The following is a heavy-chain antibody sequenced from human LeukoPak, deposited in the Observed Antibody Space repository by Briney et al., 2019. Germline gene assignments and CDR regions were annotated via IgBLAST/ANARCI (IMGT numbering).Heavy chain of an antibody. CDR1: GYSISSGYY. J-gene: IGHJ4*02. V-gene: IGHV4-38-2*02. Sequence: SETLSLTCTVSGYSISSGYYWGWIRQPPGKGLEWIGSIYHSGSTYYNPSLKSRVTISVDTSKNQFSLKLSSVTAADTAVYYCARDSSSSDAGRGFDYWGQGTLVTVSS. CDR2: IYHSGST. D-gene: IGHD6-6*01. CDR3: ARDSSSSDAGRGFDY.